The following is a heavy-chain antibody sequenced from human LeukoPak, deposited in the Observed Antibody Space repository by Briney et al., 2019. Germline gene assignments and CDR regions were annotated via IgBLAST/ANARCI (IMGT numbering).Heavy chain of an antibody. J-gene: IGHJ4*02. D-gene: IGHD6-19*01. V-gene: IGHV3-48*04. CDR2: ISRSSSTI. Sequence: GGSLRLSCAASGFTFSSYSMNWVRQAPGKGLEWVSYISRSSSTIYYADSVKGRFTISRDNAKNSLYLQMNSLRAEDTAVYYCARTSSGWYEIDYWGQGTLVTVSS. CDR1: GFTFSSYS. CDR3: ARTSSGWYEIDY.